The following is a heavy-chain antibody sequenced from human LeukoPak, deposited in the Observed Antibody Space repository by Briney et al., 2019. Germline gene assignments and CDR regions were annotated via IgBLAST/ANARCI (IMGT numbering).Heavy chain of an antibody. CDR2: IKQDGSET. D-gene: IGHD1-1*01. V-gene: IGHV3-7*04. J-gene: IGHJ4*02. CDR1: GFTFSNYW. Sequence: PGGSLRLSCAASGFTFSNYWMTWVRQAPGKGLKWVANIKQDGSETYYVDSVKGRFTISRDNAKNSLSLQMNSLRAEDTAVYYCARGVRTSDYFDYWGQGTLVTVSS. CDR3: ARGVRTSDYFDY.